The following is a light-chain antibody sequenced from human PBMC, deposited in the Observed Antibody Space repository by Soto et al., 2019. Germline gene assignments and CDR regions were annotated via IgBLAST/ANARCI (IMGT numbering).Light chain of an antibody. CDR1: SSDIGAYNY. V-gene: IGLV2-8*01. CDR3: SSYAGSNTWV. CDR2: EFS. Sequence: QSALTQPPSASGSPGQSVTISCTGTSSDIGAYNYVSWYQQHPGKAPKLMIYEFSQRPSGVPDRFSGSKSGHTASLTVSGLQAEDESDYYGSSYAGSNTWVFGGGTQLTVL. J-gene: IGLJ3*02.